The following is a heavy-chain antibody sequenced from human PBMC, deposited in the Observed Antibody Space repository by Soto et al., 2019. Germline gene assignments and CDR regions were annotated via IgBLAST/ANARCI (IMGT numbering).Heavy chain of an antibody. V-gene: IGHV1-69*04. Sequence: SVKVSCKASGGTFSSYTISWVRQAPGQGLEWMGRIIPILGIANYAQKFQGRVTITADKSTSTAYMELSSLRSEDTAVYYCAREGSYYYGSGSYYSAPYWGQ. CDR2: IIPILGIA. D-gene: IGHD3-10*01. J-gene: IGHJ4*01. CDR1: GGTFSSYT. CDR3: AREGSYYYGSGSYYSAPY.